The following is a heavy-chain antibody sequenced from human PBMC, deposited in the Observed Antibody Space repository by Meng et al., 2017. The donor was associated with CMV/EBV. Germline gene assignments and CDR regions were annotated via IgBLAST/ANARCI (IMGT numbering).Heavy chain of an antibody. J-gene: IGHJ3*02. V-gene: IGHV3-30-3*01. CDR2: ISYDGSNK. D-gene: IGHD3-3*01. CDR3: AREPRRFYDFWSGYSGAFDI. CDR1: GFTFSSYA. Sequence: GGSLRLSCAASGFTFSSYAMHWVRQAPGKGLEWVAVISYDGSNKYYADSVKGRFTISRDNSKNTLYLQMNSLRAEDTAVYYCAREPRRFYDFWSGYSGAFDIWGQGTMVTVSS.